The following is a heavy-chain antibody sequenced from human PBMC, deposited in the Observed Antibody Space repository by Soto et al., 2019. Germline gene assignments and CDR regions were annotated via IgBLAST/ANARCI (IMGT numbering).Heavy chain of an antibody. CDR3: ARANYQLLSGTVWFDP. CDR2: IYYSGST. V-gene: IGHV4-59*08. CDR1: GGSVSSYY. J-gene: IGHJ5*02. Sequence: PSETLSLTCTVSGGSVSSYYWSWVRQPPGKGLEWIGYIYYSGSTNYNPSLKSRVTISVDTSKNQFSLRLSSVTAADTAVYYCARANYQLLSGTVWFDPWGQGTLVTVSS. D-gene: IGHD2-2*01.